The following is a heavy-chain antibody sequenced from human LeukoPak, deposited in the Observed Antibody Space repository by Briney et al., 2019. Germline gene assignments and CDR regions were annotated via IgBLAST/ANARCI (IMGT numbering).Heavy chain of an antibody. CDR2: INHSGST. J-gene: IGHJ4*02. Sequence: SETLSLTCAVYGGSFSGYYWSWIRQPPGKGLEWIGEINHSGSTNYNPSLKGRVTISVDTSKNQFSLKLSSVTAADTAVYYCAISIAVAGNPFDYWGQGTLVTVSS. CDR1: GGSFSGYY. CDR3: AISIAVAGNPFDY. V-gene: IGHV4-34*01. D-gene: IGHD6-19*01.